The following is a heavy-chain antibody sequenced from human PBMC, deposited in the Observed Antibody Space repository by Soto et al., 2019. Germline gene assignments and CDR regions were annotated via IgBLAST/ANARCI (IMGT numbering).Heavy chain of an antibody. Sequence: ETLSLTCAVYGGSFSGYYWSWIRQPPGKGLEWIGEINHSGSTNYNPSLKSRVTISVDTSKNQFSLKLSSVTAADTAVYYCARGLWKAVAGTGNDYWGQGTLVTVSS. V-gene: IGHV4-34*01. CDR3: ARGLWKAVAGTGNDY. CDR2: INHSGST. J-gene: IGHJ4*02. D-gene: IGHD6-19*01. CDR1: GGSFSGYY.